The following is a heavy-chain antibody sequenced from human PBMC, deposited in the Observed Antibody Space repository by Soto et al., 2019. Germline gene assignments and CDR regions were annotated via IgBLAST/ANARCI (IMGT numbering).Heavy chain of an antibody. D-gene: IGHD3-9*01. CDR3: ADTYYDILTGYYN. CDR1: GGSIVNISDY. V-gene: IGHV4-39*01. J-gene: IGHJ4*02. CDR2: IYYSGST. Sequence: PSETLSLTWTVSGGSIVNISDYWGWIRQPPGKGLEWIGSIYYSGSTYYNPSLKSRVTISVDTSKNQFSLKLSSVTAADTAVYYCADTYYDILTGYYNWGQGTLVTVSS.